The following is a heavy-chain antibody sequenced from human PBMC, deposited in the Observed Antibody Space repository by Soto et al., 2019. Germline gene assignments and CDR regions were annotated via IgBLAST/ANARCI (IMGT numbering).Heavy chain of an antibody. Sequence: PGGSLRLSCAASGFTFSSYAMSWVRQAPGKGLEWVSAISGSGGSTYYADSVKGRFTISRDNSKNTLYLQMNSLRAEDTAVYCCAKDHPHAVAGNYFEYWGQGTLVTVSS. J-gene: IGHJ4*02. D-gene: IGHD6-19*01. V-gene: IGHV3-23*01. CDR3: AKDHPHAVAGNYFEY. CDR1: GFTFSSYA. CDR2: ISGSGGST.